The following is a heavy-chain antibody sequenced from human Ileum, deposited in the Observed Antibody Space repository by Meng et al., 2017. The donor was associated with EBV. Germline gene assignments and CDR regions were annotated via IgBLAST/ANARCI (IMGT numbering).Heavy chain of an antibody. CDR1: GFTFSSYA. V-gene: IGHV3-23*01. J-gene: IGHJ4*02. CDR3: AKDSSPLIREPDY. CDR2: ISGSGGST. Sequence: LVSWGGSGPPGGPLVLSCAASGFTFSSYAMSWVRQAPGKGLEWVSAISGSGGSTYYADSVKGRFTISRDNSKNTLYLQMNSLRAEDTAVYYCAKDSSPLIREPDYWGQGTLVTVSS. D-gene: IGHD1-14*01.